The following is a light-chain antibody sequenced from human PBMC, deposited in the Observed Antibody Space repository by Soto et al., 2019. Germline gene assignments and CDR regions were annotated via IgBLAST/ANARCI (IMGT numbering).Light chain of an antibody. CDR2: DAS. J-gene: IGKJ4*01. CDR1: QSVSSY. V-gene: IGKV3-11*01. CDR3: QQRSNWPRT. Sequence: RGSLTKTTRERATLSCRASQSVSSYLAWYQQKPGQAPRLLIYDASNRATGIPARFSGSGSGTDFTLTISSLEPEDFAVYYCQQRSNWPRTFGGGTKVDIK.